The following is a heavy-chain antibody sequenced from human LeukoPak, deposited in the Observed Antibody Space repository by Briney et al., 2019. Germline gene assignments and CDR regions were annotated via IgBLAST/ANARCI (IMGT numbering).Heavy chain of an antibody. V-gene: IGHV4-59*08. CDR2: IYYSGST. J-gene: IGHJ4*02. D-gene: IGHD3-22*01. CDR3: ARHVGRGYFALLY. CDR1: GGSSNNYY. Sequence: SGTLSLTCTVSGGSSNNYYWSWIRQPPGKGLEWIAYIYYSGSTNYNPSLKSRVTISVDTSKNQFSLKLSSVTAADTAVYYCARHVGRGYFALLYWGQGTLVTVSS.